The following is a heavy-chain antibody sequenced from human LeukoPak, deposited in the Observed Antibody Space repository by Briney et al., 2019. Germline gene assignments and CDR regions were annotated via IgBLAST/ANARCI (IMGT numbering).Heavy chain of an antibody. J-gene: IGHJ4*02. D-gene: IGHD3-10*01. V-gene: IGHV1-2*02. CDR3: TRYYYGTASVYDY. CDR2: VNPNTDGI. CDR1: GYTFTAYY. Sequence: ASVKVFCKTSGYTFTAYYIHWVRQAPGQGLEWMGWVNPNTDGINYAQKFQGRVTLTWDTSISTAYMEVSRLTYDDTAMYYCTRYYYGTASVYDYWGQGTLVTVSS.